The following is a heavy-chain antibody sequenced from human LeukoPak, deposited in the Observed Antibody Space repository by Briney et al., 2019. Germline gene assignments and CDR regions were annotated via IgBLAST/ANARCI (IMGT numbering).Heavy chain of an antibody. D-gene: IGHD6-13*01. Sequence: PGRSLRLSCAASGFTFSSYGMHWVRQAPGKGLEWVAVISYDGSNKYYADSVKGRFTISRDNSKNTLYLQMNSLRAEDTAVYYCAKDTGYSSSWYWGQGTLVTVSS. CDR2: ISYDGSNK. V-gene: IGHV3-30*18. CDR3: AKDTGYSSSWY. J-gene: IGHJ4*02. CDR1: GFTFSSYG.